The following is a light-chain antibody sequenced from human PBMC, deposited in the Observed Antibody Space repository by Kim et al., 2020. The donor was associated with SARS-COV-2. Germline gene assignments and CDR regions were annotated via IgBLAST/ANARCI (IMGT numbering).Light chain of an antibody. CDR1: QSFTRW. Sequence: SASVGERVTITCRASQSFTRWLAWYQQKPGKAPKLLIYGTSTLQSGVPSRFSGSGSGTQFTLTINSLQADDFATYYCQQYNTYPSFGEGTKVDIK. J-gene: IGKJ1*01. V-gene: IGKV1-5*03. CDR3: QQYNTYPS. CDR2: GTS.